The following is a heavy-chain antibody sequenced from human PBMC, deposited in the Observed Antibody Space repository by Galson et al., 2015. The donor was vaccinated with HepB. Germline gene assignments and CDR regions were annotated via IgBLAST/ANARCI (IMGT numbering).Heavy chain of an antibody. V-gene: IGHV3-23*01. Sequence: SLRLSCAASGFTFSSHAMTWVRQAPGKGLEWVSVISGSGGTTYYADSVKGRFTISKDNSKNTLYLRMNSLRAEDTALYYCAGYCSSTSCYRGRFAFDIWGQGTMVTVSS. J-gene: IGHJ3*02. CDR1: GFTFSSHA. D-gene: IGHD2-2*02. CDR2: ISGSGGTT. CDR3: AGYCSSTSCYRGRFAFDI.